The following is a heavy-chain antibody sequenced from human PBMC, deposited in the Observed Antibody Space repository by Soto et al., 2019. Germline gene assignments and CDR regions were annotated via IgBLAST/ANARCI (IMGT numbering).Heavy chain of an antibody. V-gene: IGHV1-69*02. CDR3: ARGGTVVDDAFDI. Sequence: QVQLVQSGAEVKKPGSSVKVSCKASGGTFSSYTISWVRQAPGQGLEWMGRIIPILGIANYAQKFQGRVKITADKSTSTAYMDLSRLRSEDTAVYYCARGGTVVDDAFDIWGQGTMVTVSS. J-gene: IGHJ3*02. D-gene: IGHD2-15*01. CDR1: GGTFSSYT. CDR2: IIPILGIA.